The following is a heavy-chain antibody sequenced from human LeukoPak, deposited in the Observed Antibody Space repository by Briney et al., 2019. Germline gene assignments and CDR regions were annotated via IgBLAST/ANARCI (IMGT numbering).Heavy chain of an antibody. CDR1: GFTFSSYS. CDR3: ARGYDILTGHIDY. Sequence: GGSLRLSCAASGFTFSSYSMNWVRQAPGKGLEWVSSISSSSSYIYYADSVKGRFTISRDNAKNSLYLQMNSLRAEDTAVYYCARGYDILTGHIDYWGQGTLVTVSS. J-gene: IGHJ4*02. V-gene: IGHV3-21*01. D-gene: IGHD3-9*01. CDR2: ISSSSSYI.